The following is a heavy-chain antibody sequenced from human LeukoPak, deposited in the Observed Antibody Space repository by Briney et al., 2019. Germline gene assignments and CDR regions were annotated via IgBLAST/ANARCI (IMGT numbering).Heavy chain of an antibody. Sequence: GGSLRLSCAASGFTFSHYNMNWVRQAPGKGLEWVSSISSSSSYIYYADSVKGRFTISRDNAKNSLYLQMNSLRAEDTAVYYCARDRGRDGYDNEWGYFDYWGQGTLVTVSS. D-gene: IGHD5-24*01. V-gene: IGHV3-21*01. J-gene: IGHJ4*02. CDR1: GFTFSHYN. CDR3: ARDRGRDGYDNEWGYFDY. CDR2: ISSSSSYI.